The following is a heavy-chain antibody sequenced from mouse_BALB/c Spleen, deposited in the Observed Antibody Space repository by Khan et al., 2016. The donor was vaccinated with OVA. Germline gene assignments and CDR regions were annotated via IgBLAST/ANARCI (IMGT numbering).Heavy chain of an antibody. CDR3: ARSGYGSFAY. CDR1: GYTFTDYN. CDR2: IFPNTGDT. Sequence: VQLQQSGPELVKPGASVKISCKASGYTFTDYNMDWVKQSQGESLEWIGYIFPNTGDTGYNQKFKTKATLTVDSSSNTAYMELRGLTSEDSAVYCCARSGYGSFAYWGQGTLVTVSA. J-gene: IGHJ3*01. V-gene: IGHV1S29*02. D-gene: IGHD1-1*01.